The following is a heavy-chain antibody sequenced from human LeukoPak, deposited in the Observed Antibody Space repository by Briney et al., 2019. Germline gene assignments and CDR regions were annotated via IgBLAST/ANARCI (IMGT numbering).Heavy chain of an antibody. CDR3: ARGPSDSWPWYFVL. CDR1: GGSFSDYY. D-gene: IGHD6-13*01. CDR2: INHSGST. V-gene: IGHV4-34*01. J-gene: IGHJ2*01. Sequence: SETLSLTCAVYGGSFSDYYWSWIRQPPGKGLEWIGEINHSGSTNYNPSLKSRVIISVDTSKNQFSLKLNSVTAADTAGYYCARGPSDSWPWYFVLWGRGTPVTVYS.